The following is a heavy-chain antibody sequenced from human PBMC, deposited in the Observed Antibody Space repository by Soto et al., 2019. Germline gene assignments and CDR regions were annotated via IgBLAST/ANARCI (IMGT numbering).Heavy chain of an antibody. CDR1: GFTFSSYS. J-gene: IGHJ4*02. V-gene: IGHV3-21*01. Sequence: GGSLRLSCAASGFTFSSYSMNWVRQAPGKGLEWVSSISSSSSYIYYANSVKGRLTISRNNAKKSLYMQMNGLGAEDTAVYYCARVHSYDYIWGSYRYRKEYYFDYWGQGTLVTVSS. CDR3: ARVHSYDYIWGSYRYRKEYYFDY. D-gene: IGHD3-16*02. CDR2: ISSSSSYI.